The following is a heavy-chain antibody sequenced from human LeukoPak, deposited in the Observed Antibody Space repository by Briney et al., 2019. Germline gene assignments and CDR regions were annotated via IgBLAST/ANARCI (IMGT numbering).Heavy chain of an antibody. D-gene: IGHD6-13*01. Sequence: PGGSLRLSCAASGXTFSSYAMSWVRQAPGEGLEWVSTITGRTYYADSVKGRFTVSRDNSKNILYLQMSSLRADDTAVYYSAKAFRDYDSSSYSAFDIWGQGTMVTVSS. CDR1: GXTFSSYA. CDR2: ITGRT. CDR3: AKAFRDYDSSSYSAFDI. J-gene: IGHJ3*02. V-gene: IGHV3-23*01.